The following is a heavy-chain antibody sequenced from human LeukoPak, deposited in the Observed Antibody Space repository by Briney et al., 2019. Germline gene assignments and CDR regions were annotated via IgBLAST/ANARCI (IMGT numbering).Heavy chain of an antibody. Sequence: GGSLRLSCAASGFDFSTYSMHWVRHAPGQGLVWVSRIKGDGISTNYADSVKGRFTISRDIAKNTLYLQMNSLRAEDTGVYYCAKDHYWSIDYWGRGTLVTVSS. CDR3: AKDHYWSIDY. V-gene: IGHV3-74*01. CDR1: GFDFSTYS. D-gene: IGHD3-3*01. J-gene: IGHJ4*02. CDR2: IKGDGIST.